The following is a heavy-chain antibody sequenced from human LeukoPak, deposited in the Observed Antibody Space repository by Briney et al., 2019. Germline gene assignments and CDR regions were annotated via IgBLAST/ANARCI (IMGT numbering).Heavy chain of an antibody. CDR1: GFSFSGDA. CDR2: IWSDGSQT. J-gene: IGHJ4*02. Sequence: PGGSLRLSCAASGFSFSGDAIHWVRQAPGKGLEWVALIWSDGSQTKYAGSVKGRFTVSRDNSKNTAFPQMSGLTAEDTAVYYCAGAAGLGNYLIDYWGQGTLVTVSS. V-gene: IGHV3-33*01. D-gene: IGHD3-16*01. CDR3: AGAAGLGNYLIDY.